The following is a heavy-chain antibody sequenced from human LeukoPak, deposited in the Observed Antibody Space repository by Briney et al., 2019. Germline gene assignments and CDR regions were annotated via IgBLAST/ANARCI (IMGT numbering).Heavy chain of an antibody. J-gene: IGHJ6*02. CDR1: GYTFTGYY. CDR2: INPNSGGT. V-gene: IGHV1-2*02. CDR3: ARSYPDYYDGMDV. D-gene: IGHD2-2*01. Sequence: GASVNVSCKASGYTFTGYYMHWVRQAPGQGLEWMGWINPNSGGTNYAQKFQGRVTMTRDTSISKAYMELSRLRSDDTAVYYGARSYPDYYDGMDVWGQGTTVTVSS.